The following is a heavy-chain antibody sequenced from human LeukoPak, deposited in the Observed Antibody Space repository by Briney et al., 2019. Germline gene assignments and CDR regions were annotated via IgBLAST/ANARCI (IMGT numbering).Heavy chain of an antibody. CDR3: ARDMVY. CDR2: ISSDGSST. D-gene: IGHD3-10*01. J-gene: IGHJ4*02. Sequence: GGSLRLSCAGSGFTFSSYRMHWVRQAPGKGLVWVSRISSDGSSTTYADSVKGRFTISRDNAKNTLYLQMNRLRDEDTAVYYCARDMVYWGQGTLVTVSS. CDR1: GFTFSSYR. V-gene: IGHV3-74*01.